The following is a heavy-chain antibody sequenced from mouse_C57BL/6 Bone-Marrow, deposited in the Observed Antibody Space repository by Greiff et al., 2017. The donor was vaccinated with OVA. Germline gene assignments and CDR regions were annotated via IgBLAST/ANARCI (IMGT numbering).Heavy chain of an antibody. CDR1: GFNIKDDY. J-gene: IGHJ4*01. CDR2: IDPENGDT. Sequence: EVQLVESGAELVRPGASVKLSCTASGFNIKDDYMHWVKQRPEQGLEWIRWIDPENGDTEYASKFQGKATITADTSSNTAYLQLSSLTSEDTAVYYCTTWAMDYWGQGTSVTVSS. V-gene: IGHV14-4*01. CDR3: TTWAMDY.